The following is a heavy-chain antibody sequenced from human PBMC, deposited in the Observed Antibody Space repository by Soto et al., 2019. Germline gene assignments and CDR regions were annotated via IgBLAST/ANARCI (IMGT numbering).Heavy chain of an antibody. CDR2: ISSSSSTI. J-gene: IGHJ4*02. V-gene: IGHV3-48*01. D-gene: IGHD5-12*01. CDR1: GFTFSSYS. CDR3: ARDLDIAVPVGGY. Sequence: GGALRLSCAASGFTFSSYSMKWVRQAPGKGLEWVSYISSSSSTIYYADSVKGRFTISRDNAKNSLYLQMNSLRAEDTAVYYCARDLDIAVPVGGYWGQGTLVTVSS.